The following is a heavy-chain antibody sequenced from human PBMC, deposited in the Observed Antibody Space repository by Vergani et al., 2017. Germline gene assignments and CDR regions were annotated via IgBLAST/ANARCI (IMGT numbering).Heavy chain of an antibody. J-gene: IGHJ4*02. CDR1: GFTFSNAW. V-gene: IGHV3-15*01. D-gene: IGHD6-6*01. CDR3: TPLSSSPGTYYFDY. CDR2: IKSKTDGGTT. Sequence: EVQLVESGGGLVKPGGSLRLSCAASGFTFSNAWMSWVRQAPGKGLEWVGRIKSKTDGGTTDYAAPVKGRFTISRDDSKNTLYLQMNSLKTEDTAVYYCTPLSSSPGTYYFDYWGQGTLVTVSS.